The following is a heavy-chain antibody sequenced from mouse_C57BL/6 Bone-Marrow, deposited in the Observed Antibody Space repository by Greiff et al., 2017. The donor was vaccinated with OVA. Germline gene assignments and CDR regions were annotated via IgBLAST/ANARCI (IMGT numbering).Heavy chain of an antibody. CDR3: AIYYFYAMDY. J-gene: IGHJ4*01. CDR1: GFTFSSYG. D-gene: IGHD1-1*01. V-gene: IGHV5-6*01. Sequence: EVKLVESGGDLVKPGGSLKLSCAASGFTFSSYGMSWVRQTPDKRLEWVATISSGGSYTYYPDSVKGRFTISRDNAKNTLYLQMSSLKSEDTAMYYCAIYYFYAMDYWGQGTSVTVSS. CDR2: ISSGGSYT.